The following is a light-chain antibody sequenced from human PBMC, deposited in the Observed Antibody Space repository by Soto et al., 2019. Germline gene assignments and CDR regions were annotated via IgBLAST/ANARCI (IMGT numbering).Light chain of an antibody. V-gene: IGKV3-11*01. J-gene: IGKJ1*01. CDR3: QQYNGYSTWT. CDR2: DAS. Sequence: EIVLTQSPATLSLSPGEIATLSFSASQSVSSYLAWYQQKPGQAPRLLIYDASNRATGIPARFSGSGSGTDFTLTISSLQPDDFATYYCQQYNGYSTWTFGQGTKVDI. CDR1: QSVSSY.